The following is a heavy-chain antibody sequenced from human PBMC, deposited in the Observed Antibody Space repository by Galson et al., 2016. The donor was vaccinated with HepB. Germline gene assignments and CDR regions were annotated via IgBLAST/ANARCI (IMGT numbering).Heavy chain of an antibody. V-gene: IGHV4-28*03. CDR3: ARGPDYFYGSGTSYSFDS. CDR1: GHSIRSNNW. D-gene: IGHD3-10*01. CDR2: IYYSGVA. J-gene: IGHJ4*02. Sequence: SETLSLTCAVSGHSIRSNNWWGWIRQPPGKGLEWIGFIYYSGVAYYNPSLKSRVTLSMDTSKNLLSLTLRSLTAVDTAVYFCARGPDYFYGSGTSYSFDSWGQGTLVTISS.